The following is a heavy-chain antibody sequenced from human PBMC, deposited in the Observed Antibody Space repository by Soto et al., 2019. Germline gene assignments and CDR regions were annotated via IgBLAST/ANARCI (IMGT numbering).Heavy chain of an antibody. J-gene: IGHJ6*02. CDR2: ISSDGSRK. CDR1: EFTFRIFA. D-gene: IGHD1-26*01. V-gene: IGHV3-30-3*01. CDR3: ARGDREDIYEVVGVRPGEYSMDV. Sequence: QVHLVESGGGVVQPGSSLRLSCAASEFTFRIFAMHWLRQSPGKGLEWVAVISSDGSRKDDSVKGRFTVSRDNSWNNLYLQMNSLRAEDTAIYYCARGDREDIYEVVGVRPGEYSMDVWGQGTTVTVSS.